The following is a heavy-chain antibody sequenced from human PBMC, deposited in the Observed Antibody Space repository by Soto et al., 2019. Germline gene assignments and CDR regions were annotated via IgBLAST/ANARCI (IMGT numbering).Heavy chain of an antibody. CDR3: AKDRAGLPGRRRSYVYYGMDA. J-gene: IGHJ6*02. CDR2: ISYDGHHE. D-gene: IGHD3-16*01. Sequence: QVQLEESGGGVVQPGTSLRLSCAASGFTFNAYSMHWVRQAPGKGLEWVAVISYDGHHEYYVDSVKGRFTISRDNPKNAVFLQMNSLTVEDTAVYFCAKDRAGLPGRRRSYVYYGMDAWGQGTTVIVS. V-gene: IGHV3-30*04. CDR1: GFTFNAYS.